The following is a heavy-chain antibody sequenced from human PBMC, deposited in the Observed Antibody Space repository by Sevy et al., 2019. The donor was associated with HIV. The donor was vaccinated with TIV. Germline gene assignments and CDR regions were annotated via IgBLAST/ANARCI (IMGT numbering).Heavy chain of an antibody. Sequence: GGSLRLSCVASGFTFSSYSMNWVRQAPGKGLEWVSSISSSSSYIYYADSVKGRFTISRDNAKNSLYLQMNSLRAEDTAVYYCARAAPLYGGNRPRAFDLWGQGTMVTVSS. CDR2: ISSSSSYI. CDR3: ARAAPLYGGNRPRAFDL. V-gene: IGHV3-21*01. CDR1: GFTFSSYS. D-gene: IGHD4-17*01. J-gene: IGHJ3*01.